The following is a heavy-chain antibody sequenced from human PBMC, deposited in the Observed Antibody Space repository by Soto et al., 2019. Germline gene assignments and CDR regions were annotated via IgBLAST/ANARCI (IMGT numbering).Heavy chain of an antibody. CDR3: AREHDFWIGYPFDY. CDR2: INAGNGNT. D-gene: IGHD3-3*01. Sequence: ASVTVSCKASGYTFTDYAIQWVRQAPGQRLEWMGWINAGNGNTKYSQKFQGRVTITRDTSASTAYIELSSLRSEDTAVYYCAREHDFWIGYPFDYWGQGTLVTVSS. CDR1: GYTFTDYA. V-gene: IGHV1-3*01. J-gene: IGHJ4*02.